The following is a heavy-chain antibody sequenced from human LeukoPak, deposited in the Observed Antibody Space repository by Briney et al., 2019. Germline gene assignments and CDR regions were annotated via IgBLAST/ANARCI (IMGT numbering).Heavy chain of an antibody. J-gene: IGHJ4*02. CDR2: IYTSGST. Sequence: PSETLSLTCTVPGGSISSYYWSWLRQPAGKGLEWIGRIYTSGSTNYNPSLKSRVTMSVDTSKNQFSLKLSSVTAADTAVYYCAGQGNYYDSSGYYRGLLFDYWGQGTLVTVSS. CDR3: AGQGNYYDSSGYYRGLLFDY. CDR1: GGSISSYY. V-gene: IGHV4-4*07. D-gene: IGHD3-22*01.